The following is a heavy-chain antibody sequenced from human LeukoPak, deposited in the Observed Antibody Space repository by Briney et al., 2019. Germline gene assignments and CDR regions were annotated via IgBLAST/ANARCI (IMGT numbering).Heavy chain of an antibody. V-gene: IGHV1-2*02. CDR1: GYTFTGYY. CDR3: ARARAAVADHYFDY. D-gene: IGHD6-19*01. Sequence: ASVKVSCKASGYTFTGYYMHWVRQAPGQGLEWMGWINPNSGGTNYAQKFQGRVTMTRDTSISTAYMELSRLRSDDTAVYYCARARAAVADHYFDYWGQGTLVTVSS. CDR2: INPNSGGT. J-gene: IGHJ4*02.